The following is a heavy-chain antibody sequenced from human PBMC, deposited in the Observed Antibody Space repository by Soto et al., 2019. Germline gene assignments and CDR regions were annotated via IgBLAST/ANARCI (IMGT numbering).Heavy chain of an antibody. J-gene: IGHJ6*02. Sequence: GSVKVCCKASGYTFTSYAMHWVRQAPGQRLEWMGWINAGNGNTKYSQKFQGRVTMTEDTSTDTAYMELSSLRSEDTAVYYCATKGRWYVGYYYYGMDVWGQGTTVTVSS. V-gene: IGHV1-3*01. CDR2: INAGNGNT. CDR3: ATKGRWYVGYYYYGMDV. CDR1: GYTFTSYA. D-gene: IGHD6-13*01.